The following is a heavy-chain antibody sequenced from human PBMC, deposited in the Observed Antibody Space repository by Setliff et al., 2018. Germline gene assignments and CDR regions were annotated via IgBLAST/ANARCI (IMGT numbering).Heavy chain of an antibody. CDR3: ARTGTYRYFDY. V-gene: IGHV4-39*01. Sequence: PSETLSLTCTVSGDSINSYPYYWGWIRQPPGKGLEWIGNIYYTGTTYYNASLKSRVTMSVDTSKNQFSLNLSSVTAADTAVYYCARTGTYRYFDYWGQGALVTVSS. CDR2: IYYTGTT. CDR1: GDSINSYPYY. D-gene: IGHD1-26*01. J-gene: IGHJ4*02.